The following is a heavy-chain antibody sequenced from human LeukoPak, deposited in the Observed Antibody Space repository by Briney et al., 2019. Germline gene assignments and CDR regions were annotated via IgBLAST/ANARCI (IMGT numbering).Heavy chain of an antibody. V-gene: IGHV3-21*01. J-gene: IGHJ4*02. CDR1: GFIFSTYS. CDR3: ARDKAVRSGIS. D-gene: IGHD3-10*01. Sequence: GGSLRLSCEASGFIFSTYSMHWVRQAPGKGLEWVSSISSSSSYIYYADSVKGRFTISRDNAKNSLYLQMNSLRAEDTAVYYCARDKAVRSGISWGQGTLVTVSS. CDR2: ISSSSSYI.